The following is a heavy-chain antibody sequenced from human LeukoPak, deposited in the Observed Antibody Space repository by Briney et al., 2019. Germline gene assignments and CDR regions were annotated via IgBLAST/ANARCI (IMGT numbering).Heavy chain of an antibody. Sequence: SETLSLTCTVSGGSISSDYWSWIRQPPGKGLEWIGYIYYSGSTNYNPSLKSRVTISVDTSKNQFSLKLSSVTAADTAVYYCARRRGGGRAQQLVPHYYYYYYMDVWGKGTTVTVSS. J-gene: IGHJ6*03. CDR3: ARRRGGGRAQQLVPHYYYYYYMDV. CDR2: IYYSGST. V-gene: IGHV4-59*01. D-gene: IGHD6-13*01. CDR1: GGSISSDY.